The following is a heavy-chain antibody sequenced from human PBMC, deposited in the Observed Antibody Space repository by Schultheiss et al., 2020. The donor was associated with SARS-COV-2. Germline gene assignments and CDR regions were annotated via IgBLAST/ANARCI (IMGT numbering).Heavy chain of an antibody. J-gene: IGHJ6*02. CDR3: AREPPYDVLTGYYAYGMDV. CDR1: GFTFAGYA. V-gene: IGHV3-21*01. D-gene: IGHD3-9*01. Sequence: GGSLRLSCAPSGFTFAGYALRWVRQAPGKGLEWVSSISSSSSYIYYTDSLRGRFTITRDNAKDSLYLQMNSLRAEDTAVYYCAREPPYDVLTGYYAYGMDVWGQGTTVTVSS. CDR2: ISSSSSYI.